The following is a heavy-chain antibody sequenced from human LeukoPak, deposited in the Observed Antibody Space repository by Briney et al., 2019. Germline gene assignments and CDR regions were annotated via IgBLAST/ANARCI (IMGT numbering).Heavy chain of an antibody. J-gene: IGHJ4*02. CDR2: MNPNSGNT. V-gene: IGHV1-8*01. Sequence: GASVKVSCKTSGYTFPSYVINWVRQATGQGLEWMGWMNPNSGNTGCAQKFQGRVTITRNTSISTAYMELSSLRSEDTAVYFCARGPKWTGSYYYFDFWGQGTLVTVSS. CDR1: GYTFPSYV. D-gene: IGHD1-26*01. CDR3: ARGPKWTGSYYYFDF.